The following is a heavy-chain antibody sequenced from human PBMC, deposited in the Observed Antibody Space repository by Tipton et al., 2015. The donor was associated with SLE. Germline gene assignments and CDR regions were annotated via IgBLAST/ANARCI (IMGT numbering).Heavy chain of an antibody. D-gene: IGHD3-10*01. V-gene: IGHV4-34*01. CDR1: GGSISSHY. Sequence: TLSLTCTVSGGSISSHYWSWIRQPPGKGLEWIGEINHSGSTNYNPSLKSRVTISVDTSKNQFSLKLSSVTAADTAVYYCARYQRLLWFPGRSDDAFDIWGQGTMVTVSS. CDR2: INHSGST. J-gene: IGHJ3*02. CDR3: ARYQRLLWFPGRSDDAFDI.